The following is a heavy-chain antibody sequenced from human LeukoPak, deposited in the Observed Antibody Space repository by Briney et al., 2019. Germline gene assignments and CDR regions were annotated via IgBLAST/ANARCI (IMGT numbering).Heavy chain of an antibody. CDR3: ARFTASRGFGY. V-gene: IGHV4-39*07. CDR2: IYYSGNT. Sequence: SETLSLTCTVSGGSISSSGYYWGWIRQPPGKALEWIGNIYYSGNTYYNPSLKSRITISVDTSKNQFSLKLSSVTAADTAVYFCARFTASRGFGYWGQGTLVTVSS. CDR1: GGSISSSGYY. J-gene: IGHJ4*02.